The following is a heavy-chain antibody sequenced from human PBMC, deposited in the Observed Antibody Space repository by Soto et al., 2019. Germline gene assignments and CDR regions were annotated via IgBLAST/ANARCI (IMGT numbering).Heavy chain of an antibody. D-gene: IGHD3-22*01. J-gene: IGHJ1*01. Sequence: GVSLRLSCAASGFTFSSYGMHWVRQAPGQPLERVAVIWYDGSNKYYADSVKGRFTISRDNSKNTLYLQMNSLRAEDTAVYYCARGTYYYDSSGYYPPREYFQHWRQGTMVTASS. CDR3: ARGTYYYDSSGYYPPREYFQH. CDR1: GFTFSSYG. V-gene: IGHV3-33*01. CDR2: IWYDGSNK.